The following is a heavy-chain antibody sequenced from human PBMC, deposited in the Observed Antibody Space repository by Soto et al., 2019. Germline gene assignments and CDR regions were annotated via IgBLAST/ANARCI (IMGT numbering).Heavy chain of an antibody. CDR1: GVTIISGGYS. Sequence: TLSLTCAFSGVTIISGGYSWSWIRQPPGKGLEWIGYIYHSGSTYYNPSLKSRVTISVDRSKNQFSLKLSSVTAADTAVYYCARVPDRWGQGTQVTVSS. D-gene: IGHD2-2*01. J-gene: IGHJ5*02. V-gene: IGHV4-30-2*01. CDR2: IYHSGST. CDR3: ARVPDR.